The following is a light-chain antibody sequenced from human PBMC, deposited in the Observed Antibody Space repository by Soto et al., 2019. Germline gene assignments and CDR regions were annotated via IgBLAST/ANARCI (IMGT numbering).Light chain of an antibody. Sequence: DIQMTQSPSTLSASVGDRVTLTCRASQRISSWLAWYQQRPGKAPKLLIYDASSLQSGGPSRFSGSGSGTEFTLTISSLQPDDFATHYCQQYNSYSWTFGQATKVDIK. CDR2: DAS. CDR1: QRISSW. V-gene: IGKV1-5*01. CDR3: QQYNSYSWT. J-gene: IGKJ1*01.